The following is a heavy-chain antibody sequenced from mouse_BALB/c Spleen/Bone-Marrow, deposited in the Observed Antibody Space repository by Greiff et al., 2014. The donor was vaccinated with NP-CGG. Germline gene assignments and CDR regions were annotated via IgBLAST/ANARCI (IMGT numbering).Heavy chain of an antibody. CDR1: GYSFTSYW. Sequence: QVQLQQSGPQLVRPGASVKISCKASGYSFTSYWMHWVKQRHGQGLEWIGMIDPSDSETRLNQKFKDKATLTVDKSSSTAYMQLSSPTSEDSAVYYCASPSDGNPFAYWGQRTLVTVSA. J-gene: IGHJ3*01. CDR3: ASPSDGNPFAY. CDR2: IDPSDSET. D-gene: IGHD2-1*01. V-gene: IGHV1S126*01.